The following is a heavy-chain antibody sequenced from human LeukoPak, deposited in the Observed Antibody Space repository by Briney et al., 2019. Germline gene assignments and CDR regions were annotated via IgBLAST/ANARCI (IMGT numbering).Heavy chain of an antibody. J-gene: IGHJ5*02. CDR3: ARDLVETPYYGSGSNNWFDP. V-gene: IGHV4-59*01. Sequence: PSETLSLTCTVSGGSISSYYWNWIRQPPGKGLEWIGYIYYSGRTNYNPSLKSRVTMSVDTSKNQFSLKLSSVTAADTAVYYCARDLVETPYYGSGSNNWFDPWGQGTLVTVSS. CDR1: GGSISSYY. CDR2: IYYSGRT. D-gene: IGHD3-10*01.